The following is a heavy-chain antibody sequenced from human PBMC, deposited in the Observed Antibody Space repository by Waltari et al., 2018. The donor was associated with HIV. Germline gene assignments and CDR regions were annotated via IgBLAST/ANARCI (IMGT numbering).Heavy chain of an antibody. CDR2: LHYTGTT. V-gene: IGHV4-59*11. D-gene: IGHD3-22*01. Sequence: QVHLQESGPGLVKPSETLSLTCSVSGASISDHHWTWIRPTPGKGLDWIGNLHYTGTTKCHPSPMSRGAISVDTSQAQFSRRLNSVTAADTAVYYCARVKAYYYDNSGFYFFDYWGRGSLVTVSS. J-gene: IGHJ4*02. CDR3: ARVKAYYYDNSGFYFFDY. CDR1: GASISDHH.